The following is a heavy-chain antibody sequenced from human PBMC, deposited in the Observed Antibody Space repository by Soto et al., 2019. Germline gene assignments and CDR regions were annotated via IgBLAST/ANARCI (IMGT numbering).Heavy chain of an antibody. CDR2: IHSGST. D-gene: IGHD3-10*01. CDR3: ARHDGSRSTDY. CDR1: GGSISSGY. J-gene: IGHJ4*02. V-gene: IGHV4-59*08. Sequence: QVQLQEWGPGLVKPSGTLSLTCTVSGGSISSGYWNWIRQPPGKGLEWIGYIHSGSTTYSASLRSRVTISVDTSKNQFSLKLSSVTAADTAVYFCARHDGSRSTDYWGQGTLVTVSS.